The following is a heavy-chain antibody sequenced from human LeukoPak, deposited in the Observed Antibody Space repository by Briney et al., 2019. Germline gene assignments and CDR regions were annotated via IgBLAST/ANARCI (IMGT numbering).Heavy chain of an antibody. D-gene: IGHD3-16*01. V-gene: IGHV4-61*02. Sequence: SQTLSLTCTVSGVSISSGSYSWSWIRQPAGKVLEWIVRIYTSGSTNYNPSLKSRVTISVHTPKNQFSLKLSSVTAEDTAVYYCARDQAGGVFDYWGQGTLVTVSS. CDR2: IYTSGST. CDR1: GVSISSGSYS. CDR3: ARDQAGGVFDY. J-gene: IGHJ4*02.